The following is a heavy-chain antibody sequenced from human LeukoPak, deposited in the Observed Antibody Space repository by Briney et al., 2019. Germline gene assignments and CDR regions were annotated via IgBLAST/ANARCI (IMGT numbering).Heavy chain of an antibody. J-gene: IGHJ3*02. Sequence: PGGSLRLSCAASGFTVSSNYMSWVRQAPGKGLEWVSVIYSGGSTYYADSVKGRFTISRDNSKNTLYLQMNSLRAEDTAVYYCARYLGTLSDAFDIWGQGTMVTVSS. CDR2: IYSGGST. D-gene: IGHD3-16*01. CDR3: ARYLGTLSDAFDI. V-gene: IGHV3-53*01. CDR1: GFTVSSNY.